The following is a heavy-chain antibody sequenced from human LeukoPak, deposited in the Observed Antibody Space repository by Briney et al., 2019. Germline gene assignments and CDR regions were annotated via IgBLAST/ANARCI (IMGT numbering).Heavy chain of an antibody. V-gene: IGHV3-30*02. CDR2: IRYDGSNK. D-gene: IGHD1-26*01. CDR1: GFTFSNYG. CDR3: AKDKGGARIYFDY. J-gene: IGHJ4*02. Sequence: PGGSPRLSCAVSGFTFSNYGMLWVRQAPGKGLEWVALIRYDGSNKYYADSVKGRFNISRDISKNTLYLQMNSLRAEDTALYYCAKDKGGARIYFDYWGQGTLVTVSS.